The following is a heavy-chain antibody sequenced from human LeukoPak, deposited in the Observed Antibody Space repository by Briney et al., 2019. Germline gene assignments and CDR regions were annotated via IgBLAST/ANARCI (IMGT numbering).Heavy chain of an antibody. CDR1: GFTFSSYE. D-gene: IGHD2-15*01. V-gene: IGHV3-48*03. Sequence: GGSLRLSCAASGFTFSSYEMNWVRQAPGKGLEWVSYISSTSITIYYADSVKGRFTISRDNAKNSLYLQMNSLRAEDTAVYYCARVPHDIVVVVAATPDYWGQGTRVTVSS. CDR2: ISSTSITI. CDR3: ARVPHDIVVVVAATPDY. J-gene: IGHJ4*02.